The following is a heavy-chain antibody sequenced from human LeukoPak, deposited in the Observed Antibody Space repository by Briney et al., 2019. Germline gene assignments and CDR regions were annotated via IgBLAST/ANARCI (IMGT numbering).Heavy chain of an antibody. J-gene: IGHJ3*02. V-gene: IGHV3-11*04. CDR3: ARGRRYSNYAFDI. Sequence: GGSLRLSCAASGFTFSDYYMNWIRQAPGEGLEWVSYISSSGSTIYYADSVKGRFTISRDNAKNSLYLQMNSLRAEGTAVYYCARGRRYSNYAFDIWGQGTMVTVSS. CDR1: GFTFSDYY. CDR2: ISSSGSTI. D-gene: IGHD4-11*01.